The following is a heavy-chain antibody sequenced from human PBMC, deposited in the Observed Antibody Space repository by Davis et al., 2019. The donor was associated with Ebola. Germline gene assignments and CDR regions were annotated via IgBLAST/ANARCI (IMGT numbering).Heavy chain of an antibody. J-gene: IGHJ3*02. CDR1: GFSFSRHA. CDR2: ITFDGSNK. CDR3: ARDKEYCSGGSCYPDAFDI. D-gene: IGHD2-15*01. Sequence: GESLKISCAASGFSFSRHAMHWVRQAPGKGLEWVAIITFDGSNKYDADSVKGRFTISRDNSKHTLYLQMNSLRAEDTAVYYCARDKEYCSGGSCYPDAFDIWGQGTRVTVSS. V-gene: IGHV3-30*04.